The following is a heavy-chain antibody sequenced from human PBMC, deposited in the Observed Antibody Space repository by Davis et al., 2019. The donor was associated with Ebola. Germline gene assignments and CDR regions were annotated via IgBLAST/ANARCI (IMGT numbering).Heavy chain of an antibody. CDR2: MSYDGNKK. Sequence: PGGSLRLSCAASGFTFSTYSMHWVRQAPGKGLEWVAGMSYDGNKKYYADSVKGRFTISRDNSKNTLYVEMNSLRVEDTAVYYCARDQGWNSLFEFYYGMDVWGQGTTVTVSS. V-gene: IGHV3-30-3*01. D-gene: IGHD1-7*01. CDR3: ARDQGWNSLFEFYYGMDV. CDR1: GFTFSTYS. J-gene: IGHJ6*02.